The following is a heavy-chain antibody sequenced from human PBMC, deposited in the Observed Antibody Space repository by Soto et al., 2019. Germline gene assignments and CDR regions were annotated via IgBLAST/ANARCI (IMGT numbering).Heavy chain of an antibody. CDR1: GMSFNGYY. V-gene: IGHV4-34*01. CDR2: INHSGST. Sequence: PSNTLSLTCAFNGMSFNGYYWSWIRQPAWGGLEWIGEINHSGSTNYNPSLKSRETISVDTTKNQFSIRLASLTAADTAVYYCGTPFAGSIMVNDYWGQGTPVTVS. D-gene: IGHD2-21*01. CDR3: GTPFAGSIMVNDY. J-gene: IGHJ4*02.